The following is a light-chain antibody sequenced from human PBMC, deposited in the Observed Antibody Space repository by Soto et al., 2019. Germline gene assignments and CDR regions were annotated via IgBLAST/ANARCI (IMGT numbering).Light chain of an antibody. J-gene: IGKJ4*01. CDR1: QSLLHSTGYNY. CDR2: LGS. V-gene: IGKV2-28*01. Sequence: DIVMTQTPLSLPVTPGEPASISCRSSQSLLHSTGYNYLDWYLQKPGQSPQLLIYLGSNRASGVPDRFSGSGSGTDFTLEISRVYAEDVVVYYCMQTLQTPTFGGGTKVEIK. CDR3: MQTLQTPT.